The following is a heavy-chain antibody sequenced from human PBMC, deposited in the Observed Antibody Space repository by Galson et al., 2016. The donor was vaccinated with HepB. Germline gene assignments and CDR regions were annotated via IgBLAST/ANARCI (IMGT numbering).Heavy chain of an antibody. CDR2: ISYDSDSK. D-gene: IGHD3-9*01. CDR3: SRQLRIAVGWEFDS. CDR1: GFVFNDYA. J-gene: IGHJ3*01. V-gene: IGHV3-30-3*01. Sequence: SLRLSCAASGFVFNDYAMHWVRQAPGKGPEWVAIISYDSDSKFYADSVKGRFNISRENSRNKLYLKLSSLTAEDTAFYYCSRQLRIAVGWEFDSWGQGTMGTVSS.